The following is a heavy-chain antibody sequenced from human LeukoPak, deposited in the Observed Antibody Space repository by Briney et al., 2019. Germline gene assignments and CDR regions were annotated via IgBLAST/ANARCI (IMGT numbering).Heavy chain of an antibody. J-gene: IGHJ4*02. CDR2: ISGSGSST. CDR3: ARLNYYDSSGYSDY. CDR1: GFTFSSYS. D-gene: IGHD3-22*01. V-gene: IGHV3-21*04. Sequence: GGSLRLSCAASGFTFSSYSMNWVRQAPGKGLEWVSAISGSGSSTYYADSVKGRFTISRDNAKNSLYLQMNSLRAEDTAVYYCARLNYYDSSGYSDYWGQGTLVTVSS.